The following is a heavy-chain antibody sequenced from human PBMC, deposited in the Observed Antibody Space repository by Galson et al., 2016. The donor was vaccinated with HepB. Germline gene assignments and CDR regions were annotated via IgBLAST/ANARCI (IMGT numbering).Heavy chain of an antibody. CDR3: AANRGSSGSYDY. CDR1: GDSITTGGYY. CDR2: IYYSGST. D-gene: IGHD3-10*01. V-gene: IGHV4-31*03. Sequence: TLSLTCTVSGDSITTGGYYWSWIRQHPGKGLEWIGYIYYSGSTFYNPSLKSRVILSVDTSKNEFSLNLTSVTATDTAIYYCAANRGSSGSYDYWGQGTVVTVSS. J-gene: IGHJ4*02.